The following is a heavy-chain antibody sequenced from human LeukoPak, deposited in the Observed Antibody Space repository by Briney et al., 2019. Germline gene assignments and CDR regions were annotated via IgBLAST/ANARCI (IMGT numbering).Heavy chain of an antibody. J-gene: IGHJ6*02. V-gene: IGHV3-66*01. CDR1: GFTFSSYA. D-gene: IGHD6-19*01. CDR2: IYSGGST. Sequence: PGGSLRLSCAASGFTFSSYAMSWVRQAPGKGLEWVSVIYSGGSTYYADSVKGRFTISRDNSKNTLYLQMNSLRAEDTAVYNCARASSGQDDYYHYGMDVWGQGTTVTVSS. CDR3: ARASSGQDDYYHYGMDV.